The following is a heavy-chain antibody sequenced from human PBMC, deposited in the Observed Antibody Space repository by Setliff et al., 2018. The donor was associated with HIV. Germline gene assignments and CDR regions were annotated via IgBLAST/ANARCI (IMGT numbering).Heavy chain of an antibody. V-gene: IGHV3-30*06. CDR1: GFTFSSYG. D-gene: IGHD3-16*01. CDR3: VKGGMTNAAFNI. CDR2: ISYDGSSK. J-gene: IGHJ3*02. Sequence: PGGSLRLSCAASGFTFSSYGMHWVRQAPGKGLEWVAYISYDGSSKYYADSVKGRFTISRDKSKSTLYLQMNSLRVEDTAVYYCVKGGMTNAAFNIWGPGTMVTVSS.